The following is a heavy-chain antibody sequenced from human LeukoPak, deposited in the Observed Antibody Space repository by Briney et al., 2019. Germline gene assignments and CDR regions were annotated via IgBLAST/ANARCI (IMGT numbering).Heavy chain of an antibody. CDR1: GFTFSSYA. CDR3: ARGGYYGSGRYYFDS. D-gene: IGHD3-3*01. V-gene: IGHV3-23*01. Sequence: PGGSLRLSCAASGFTFSSYAMTWVRQAPGKGLEWVSAITGGGDTTYYADSVKGRFTISRDNSKNTLHLQMNSLRAEDTAVYYCARGGYYGSGRYYFDSWGQGTLVTVSS. J-gene: IGHJ4*02. CDR2: ITGGGDTT.